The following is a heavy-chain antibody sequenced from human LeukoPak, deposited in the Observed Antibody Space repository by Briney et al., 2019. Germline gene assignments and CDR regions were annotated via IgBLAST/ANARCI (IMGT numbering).Heavy chain of an antibody. CDR2: IIPIFGTA. CDR1: GGTFSSYA. CDR3: AKGGGYEAQYYYYYLDV. J-gene: IGHJ6*03. Sequence: ASVKVSCKASGGTFSSYAISWVRQAPGQGLEWMGGIIPIFGTANYAQKFQGRVTITADKSTSTAYMELSSLRSEDTAVYYCAKGGGYEAQYYYYYLDVWGKGTTVTISS. D-gene: IGHD5-12*01. V-gene: IGHV1-69*06.